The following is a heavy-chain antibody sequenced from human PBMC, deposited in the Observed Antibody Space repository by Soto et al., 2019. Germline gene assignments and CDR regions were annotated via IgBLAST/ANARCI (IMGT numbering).Heavy chain of an antibody. V-gene: IGHV4-31*03. CDR1: GGSISSGGYY. J-gene: IGHJ4*02. D-gene: IGHD3-10*01. CDR3: ARGVVRGELDY. Sequence: SETLSLTCTVSGGSISSGGYYWSWIRQHPGKGLEWIGYIYYSGSTYYNPSLKSRVTISVDTSKNQFSLKLSSVTAADTAVYYCARGVVRGELDYWGQGTLVTVSS. CDR2: IYYSGST.